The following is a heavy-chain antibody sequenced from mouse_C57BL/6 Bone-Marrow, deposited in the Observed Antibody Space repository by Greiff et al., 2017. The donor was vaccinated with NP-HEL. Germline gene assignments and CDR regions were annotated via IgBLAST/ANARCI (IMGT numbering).Heavy chain of an antibody. J-gene: IGHJ4*01. CDR1: GYAFRSSW. D-gene: IGHD2-4*01. CDR2: IYPGDGDT. CDR3: ARYDYVPYYAMDY. V-gene: IGHV1-82*01. Sequence: VQLQQSGPELVKPGASVKISCKASGYAFRSSWMNWVKQRPGKGLEWIGRIYPGDGDTNYNGKFKGKATLTADKSSSTAYMQLSSLTSEDSAVYFCARYDYVPYYAMDYWGQGTSVTVSS.